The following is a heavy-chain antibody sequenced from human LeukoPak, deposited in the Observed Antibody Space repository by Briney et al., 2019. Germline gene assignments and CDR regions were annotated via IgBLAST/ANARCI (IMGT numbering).Heavy chain of an antibody. J-gene: IGHJ4*02. CDR1: GFTFSYYW. Sequence: PGGSLRLSCAASGFTFSYYWMHWVRQAPGKGLVWVSHIKTDGSVTDYADPVKGRFTISRDNARNTVYLQMHSLRAEDTAVYYCARDANRSFNYWGQGILVTVSS. V-gene: IGHV3-74*01. CDR2: IKTDGSVT. CDR3: ARDANRSFNY.